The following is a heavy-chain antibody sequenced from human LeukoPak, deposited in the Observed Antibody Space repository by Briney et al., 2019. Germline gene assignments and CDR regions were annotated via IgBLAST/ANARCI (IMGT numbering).Heavy chain of an antibody. D-gene: IGHD3-9*01. J-gene: IGHJ6*02. V-gene: IGHV4-59*08. CDR2: IYYSGST. CDR3: ARVQVDILTGYYYYGMDV. Sequence: SETLSLTCTVSGGSISSYYWSWIRQPPGKGLEWIGYIYYSGSTNYNPSLKSRVTISVDTSKNQFSLKLSSVTAADTAVYYCARVQVDILTGYYYYGMDVWGQGTTVTVSS. CDR1: GGSISSYY.